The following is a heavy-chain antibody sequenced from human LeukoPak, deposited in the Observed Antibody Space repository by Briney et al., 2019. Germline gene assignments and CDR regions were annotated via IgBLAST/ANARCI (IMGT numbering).Heavy chain of an antibody. CDR1: GGSISSYY. CDR2: IYTSGST. Sequence: SETLSLTCTVSGGSISSYYWSWIRQPAGKGLEWIGRIYTSGSTNYNPSLKSRVTISVGTSKNQFSLKLTSVTAADTAVYYCARGGFIVAMIPRSSGSGWYLDYWGQGTLVTVSS. V-gene: IGHV4-4*07. J-gene: IGHJ4*02. CDR3: ARGGFIVAMIPRSSGSGWYLDY. D-gene: IGHD5-12*01.